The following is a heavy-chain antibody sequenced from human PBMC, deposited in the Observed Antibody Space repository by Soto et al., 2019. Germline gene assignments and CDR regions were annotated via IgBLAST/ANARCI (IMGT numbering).Heavy chain of an antibody. J-gene: IGHJ6*02. CDR2: IYHSGST. CDR3: ARGGRITIFGVVRDGMDV. CDR1: GCSISSGGYS. V-gene: IGHV4-30-2*01. Sequence: TLSLTFAVSGCSISSGGYSWSWIRQPPGKGLEWIGYIYHSGSTYYNPSLKSRVTISVDRSKNQFSLKLSSVTAADTAVYYCARGGRITIFGVVRDGMDVWGQGTTVTVSS. D-gene: IGHD3-3*01.